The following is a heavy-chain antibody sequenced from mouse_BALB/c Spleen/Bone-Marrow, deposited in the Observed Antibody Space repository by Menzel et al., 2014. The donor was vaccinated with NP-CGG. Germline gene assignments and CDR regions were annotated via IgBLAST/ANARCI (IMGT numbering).Heavy chain of an antibody. V-gene: IGHV5-17*02. CDR3: TRGGNWEDFDY. CDR2: ISSGSRTI. J-gene: IGHJ2*01. CDR1: GFTFSSFG. D-gene: IGHD4-1*01. Sequence: EVKLMESGGGLVQPGGSRKLSCAASGFTFSSFGMHWVRQAPEKGLEWVAYISSGSRTISYADTVKGRFTISRDNPKNTLFLQMTGLRSEDTAMYYCTRGGNWEDFDYWGQGTTLTVSS.